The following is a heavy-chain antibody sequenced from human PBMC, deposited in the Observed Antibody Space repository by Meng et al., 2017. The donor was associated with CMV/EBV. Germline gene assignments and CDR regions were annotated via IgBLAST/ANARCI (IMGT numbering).Heavy chain of an antibody. D-gene: IGHD2-2*01. CDR1: GFTFKIYW. J-gene: IGHJ4*02. Sequence: SGFTFKIYWMHWVRQAPGKGLVWVSRITSDGSLTGYADSVKGRFTISRDNAKNTLYLQMNSLRAEDTAVYYCARAPLKYCRSSSCYYYWGQGTLVTVSS. CDR2: ITSDGSLT. CDR3: ARAPLKYCRSSSCYYY. V-gene: IGHV3-74*01.